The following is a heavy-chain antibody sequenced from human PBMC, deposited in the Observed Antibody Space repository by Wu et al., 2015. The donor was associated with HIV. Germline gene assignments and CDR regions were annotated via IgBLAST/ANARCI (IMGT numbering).Heavy chain of an antibody. J-gene: IGHJ3*02. CDR2: TNLNTGGT. CDR1: GYTFTDYF. D-gene: IGHD2-15*01. CDR3: ARDELFRVDDAFDM. V-gene: IGHV1-2*02. Sequence: QVQLVQSGAEVKKPGASVKVSCKASGYTFTDYFIHWVRQAPGQGLEWVGWTNLNTGGTNYAPKFQGRVTMTRDTSISTAYIELSRLTSDDTAVYYCARDELFRVDDAFDMWGQGTLVTVSS.